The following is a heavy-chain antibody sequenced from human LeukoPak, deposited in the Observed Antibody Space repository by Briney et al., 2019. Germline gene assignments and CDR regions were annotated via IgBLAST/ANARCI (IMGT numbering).Heavy chain of an antibody. CDR1: GFTFSSYG. CDR3: ASFPWDLRPT. Sequence: GGSLRLSCAASGFTFSSYGMHWVRQAPGKGLEWVAVISYDGTNKYYADSVKGRFTISRDNAKNSLYLQMNSLRAEDTAVYYCASFPWDLRPTWGQGTLVSVAS. J-gene: IGHJ4*02. V-gene: IGHV3-30*03. CDR2: ISYDGTNK. D-gene: IGHD1-26*01.